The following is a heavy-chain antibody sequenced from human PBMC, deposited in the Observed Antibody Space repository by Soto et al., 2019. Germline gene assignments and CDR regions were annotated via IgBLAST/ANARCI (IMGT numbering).Heavy chain of an antibody. D-gene: IGHD6-19*01. CDR3: AGVSGWYPALVFQH. Sequence: GASVKVSCKASGYTFTSYGISWVRQAPGQGLEWMGWISAYNGNTNYAQKLQGRVTMTTDTSTSTAYMELRSLRSDDTAVYYCAGVSGWYPALVFQHWXQGTLLTVPQ. V-gene: IGHV1-18*01. CDR2: ISAYNGNT. J-gene: IGHJ1*01. CDR1: GYTFTSYG.